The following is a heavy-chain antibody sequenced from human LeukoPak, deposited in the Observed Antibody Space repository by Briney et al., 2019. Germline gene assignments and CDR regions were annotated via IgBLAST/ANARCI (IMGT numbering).Heavy chain of an antibody. Sequence: SETLSLTCAVSGGSISSCGYSWSWIRRPPGKGLEWIGYIYHSGSTYYNPSLKSQVTISVDRSKNQFSLKLSSVTAADTAVYYCARDYYDSSGYEGAFDIWGQGTMVTVSS. D-gene: IGHD3-22*01. CDR3: ARDYYDSSGYEGAFDI. CDR2: IYHSGST. CDR1: GGSISSCGYS. J-gene: IGHJ3*02. V-gene: IGHV4-30-2*01.